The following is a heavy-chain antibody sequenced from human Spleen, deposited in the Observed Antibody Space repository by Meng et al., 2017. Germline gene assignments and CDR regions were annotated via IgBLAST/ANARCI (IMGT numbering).Heavy chain of an antibody. CDR1: GGSISSGYYY. Sequence: SETLSLTCTVSGGSISSGYYYWNWIRQPAGKGLEWIGHIYTSGSTNYNPSLKSRVTISVDTSKNQFSLKLSSVTAADTAVYYCARGAYDSSGYYYLYYYYGMDVWGQGTTVTVSS. D-gene: IGHD3-22*01. CDR3: ARGAYDSSGYYYLYYYYGMDV. V-gene: IGHV4-61*09. CDR2: IYTSGST. J-gene: IGHJ6*02.